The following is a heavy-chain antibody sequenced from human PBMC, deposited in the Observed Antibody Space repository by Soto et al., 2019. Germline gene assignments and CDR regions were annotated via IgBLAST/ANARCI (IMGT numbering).Heavy chain of an antibody. J-gene: IGHJ4*02. CDR2: ISYDGSNK. Sequence: GGSLRLSCAASGFTFSSYGMHWVRQAPGKGLEWVAVISYDGSNKYYADSVKGRFTISRDNSKNTLYLQMNSLRAEDTAVHYCAKETNAGLDYWGQGTLVTVSS. CDR3: AKETNAGLDY. V-gene: IGHV3-30*18. CDR1: GFTFSSYG.